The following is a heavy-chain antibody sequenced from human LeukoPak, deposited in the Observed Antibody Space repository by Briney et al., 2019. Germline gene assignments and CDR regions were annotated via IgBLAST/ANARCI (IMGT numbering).Heavy chain of an antibody. CDR3: AKIAVAYFDY. CDR1: GFTVSSSN. J-gene: IGHJ4*02. D-gene: IGHD6-19*01. V-gene: IGHV3-66*01. Sequence: GGSLRLPCAASGFTVSSSNMGWVRQAPGKGLEWVSVIYSGGATYYPDSVKARFIISRDLSKNTLFLQMHDLRAEDTAVYYCAKIAVAYFDYWGQGTLVTASS. CDR2: IYSGGAT.